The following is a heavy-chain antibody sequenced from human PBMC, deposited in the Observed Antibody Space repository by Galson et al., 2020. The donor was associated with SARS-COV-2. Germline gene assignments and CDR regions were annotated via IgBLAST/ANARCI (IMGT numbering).Heavy chain of an antibody. CDR1: GFSLSTSGMR. Sequence: SGPTLVKPTQTLTLTCTFSGFSLSTSGMRVSWIRQPPGKALEWLARIDWDDDKYCSTSLKTRLTISKATSKNQVVLTMTNMDPVDTATYYCARDILRFLEWLFHRGYYYYYMDVWGQGTLVTVSS. J-gene: IGHJ6*03. CDR3: ARDILRFLEWLFHRGYYYYYMDV. CDR2: IDWDDDK. V-gene: IGHV2-70*04. D-gene: IGHD3-3*01.